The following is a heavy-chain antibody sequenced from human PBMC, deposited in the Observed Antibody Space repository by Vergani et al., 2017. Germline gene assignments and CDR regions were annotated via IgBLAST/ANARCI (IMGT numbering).Heavy chain of an antibody. J-gene: IGHJ4*02. CDR1: GFTFSSYA. CDR2: ISGSGGST. V-gene: IGHV3-23*01. CDR3: AKHASTYYSDRSGYLFDY. D-gene: IGHD3-22*01. Sequence: EVQLLESGGGLVQPGGSLRLSCAASGFTFSSYAMSWVRQAPGKGLEWVSAISGSGGSTYYADSVKGRFTISRDNSKNTLYLQMNSLRAEDTALYYCAKHASTYYSDRSGYLFDYWGQGTLVTVSS.